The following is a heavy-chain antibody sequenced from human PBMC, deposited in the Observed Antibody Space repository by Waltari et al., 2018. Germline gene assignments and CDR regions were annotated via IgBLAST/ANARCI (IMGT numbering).Heavy chain of an antibody. CDR1: GGSISRGSYY. J-gene: IGHJ4*02. Sequence: QVQLQESGPGLVKPSQTLSLTCTVSGGSISRGSYYWSWIRQPAGKGLEGIGRIDTSVSTNYTPSLKGRVTIAVATSKNQFSLKRSSVTAADTAVYYCARGYLEAVALWGQGTLVTVSS. CDR2: IDTSVST. V-gene: IGHV4-61*02. D-gene: IGHD6-19*01. CDR3: ARGYLEAVAL.